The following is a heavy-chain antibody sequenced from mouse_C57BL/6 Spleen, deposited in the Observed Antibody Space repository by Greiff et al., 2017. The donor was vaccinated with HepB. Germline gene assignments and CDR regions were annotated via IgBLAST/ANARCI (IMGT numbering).Heavy chain of an antibody. V-gene: IGHV2-5*01. Sequence: VMLVESGPGLVQPSQSLSITCTVSGFSLTSYGVHWVRQSPGKGLEWLGVIWRGGSTDYNAAFMSRLSITKDNSKSQVFFKMNSLQADDTAIYYCAKNDYGSRGVYAMDYWGQGTSVTVSS. D-gene: IGHD1-1*01. CDR1: GFSLTSYG. J-gene: IGHJ4*01. CDR3: AKNDYGSRGVYAMDY. CDR2: IWRGGST.